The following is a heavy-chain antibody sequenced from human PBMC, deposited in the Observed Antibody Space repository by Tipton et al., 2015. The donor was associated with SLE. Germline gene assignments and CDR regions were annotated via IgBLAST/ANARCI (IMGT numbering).Heavy chain of an antibody. CDR1: GGSISSSSYY. CDR2: INHSGST. D-gene: IGHD2-15*01. Sequence: TLSLTCTVSGGSISSSSYYWSWIRQPPGKGLEWIGEINHSGSTNYNPSLKSRVTISVDTSKNQFSLKLSSVTAADTAVYYCARTPGNYYYMDVWGKGTTVTVSS. CDR3: ARTPGNYYYMDV. V-gene: IGHV4-39*07. J-gene: IGHJ6*03.